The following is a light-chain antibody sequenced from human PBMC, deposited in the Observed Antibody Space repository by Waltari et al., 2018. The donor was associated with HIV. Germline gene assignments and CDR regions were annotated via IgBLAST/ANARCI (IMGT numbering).Light chain of an antibody. CDR2: GAS. CDR1: QSVSSTY. Sequence: CRASQSVSSTYLAWYQQKPGQAPRLLIYGASSRATGIPDRFSGSGSGTDFTLTISRLEPEDFAVYYCQQYGSSPLTFGGGTKVEIK. J-gene: IGKJ4*01. CDR3: QQYGSSPLT. V-gene: IGKV3-20*01.